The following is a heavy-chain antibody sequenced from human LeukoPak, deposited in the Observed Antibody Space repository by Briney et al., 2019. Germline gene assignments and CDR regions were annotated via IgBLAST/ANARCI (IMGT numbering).Heavy chain of an antibody. CDR2: INPNSGGT. Sequence: ASVKVSCKASGYTFTGYYVHGVRQAPGQGLEWMGWINPNSGGTNYAQKFQGRVTMTRDTSISTAYMELSRLRSDDTAVYYCARSPGDCIDYWGQGTLVTVSS. V-gene: IGHV1-2*02. CDR1: GYTFTGYY. J-gene: IGHJ4*02. CDR3: ARSPGDCIDY. D-gene: IGHD2-21*01.